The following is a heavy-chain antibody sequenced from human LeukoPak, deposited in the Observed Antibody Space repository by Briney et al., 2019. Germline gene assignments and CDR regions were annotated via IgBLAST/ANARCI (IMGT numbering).Heavy chain of an antibody. CDR1: GYTFTSYG. V-gene: IGHV1-18*01. CDR3: ARITARITMIVVVPSHAFDI. J-gene: IGHJ3*02. D-gene: IGHD3-22*01. Sequence: ASVKVSCKASGYTFTSYGISWVRQAPGQGLEWMGWISAYNGNTNYAQKLQGRVTVITDTSTSTAYMELRSLRSDDTAVYYCARITARITMIVVVPSHAFDIWGQGTMVTVSS. CDR2: ISAYNGNT.